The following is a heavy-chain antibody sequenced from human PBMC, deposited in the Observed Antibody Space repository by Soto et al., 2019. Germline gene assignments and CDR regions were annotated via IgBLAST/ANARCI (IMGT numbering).Heavy chain of an antibody. D-gene: IGHD3-16*01. Sequence: SETLSLTCAIYGASLGGFHWTWLRQAPGKGLEWIGELIHGGSTNYNPSLKGRVSFSLDTSKNQFSLHLMSVTAADTAVYYCARSPLGYDYVRQTWREVGDSFAIWGRGTLVT. CDR2: LIHGGST. CDR3: ARSPLGYDYVRQTWREVGDSFAI. J-gene: IGHJ3*02. V-gene: IGHV4-34*12. CDR1: GASLGGFH.